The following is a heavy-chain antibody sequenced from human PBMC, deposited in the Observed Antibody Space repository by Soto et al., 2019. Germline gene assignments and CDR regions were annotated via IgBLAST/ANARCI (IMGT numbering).Heavy chain of an antibody. D-gene: IGHD2-2*01. CDR2: MNPNSGNT. V-gene: IGHV1-8*01. J-gene: IGHJ4*02. CDR1: GYTFTSYD. Sequence: QVQLVQSGAEVKKPGASVKVSCKASGYTFTSYDINWVRQATGQGLEWMGWMNPNSGNTGYAQKFQGRVTMTRNTSISTAYMELSSLRSEDTAVYYCARGRRGVLVPAANGRLYYSDYWGKGTLVTVSS. CDR3: ARGRRGVLVPAANGRLYYSDY.